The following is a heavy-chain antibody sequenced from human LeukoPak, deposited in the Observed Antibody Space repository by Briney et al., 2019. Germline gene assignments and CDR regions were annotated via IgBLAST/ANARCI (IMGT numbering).Heavy chain of an antibody. CDR1: GGSVSSGSYY. CDR2: IYHSGST. V-gene: IGHV4-61*01. CDR3: ARVVRQQLVPDY. Sequence: KPSETLSLTCTVSGGSVSSGSYYWSWIRQPPGKGLEWIGYIYHSGSTNYNPSLKRRVTISVDTSKNQFSLKLSSVTAADTAVYYCARVVRQQLVPDYWGQGTLVTVSS. J-gene: IGHJ4*02. D-gene: IGHD6-13*01.